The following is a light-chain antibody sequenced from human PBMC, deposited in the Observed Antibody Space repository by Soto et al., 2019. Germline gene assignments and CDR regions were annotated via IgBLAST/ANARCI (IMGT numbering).Light chain of an antibody. CDR3: QHYNSYSEA. J-gene: IGKJ1*01. CDR1: QTISSW. V-gene: IGKV1-5*03. CDR2: KAS. Sequence: DIQMTQSPSTLSGSVGDRVTITCRASQTISSWLAWYQQKPGKAPKLLIYKASTLKSGVPSRFSGSGSGTEFTLPISSLQPDDFATYYCQHYNSYSEAFCQGTKV.